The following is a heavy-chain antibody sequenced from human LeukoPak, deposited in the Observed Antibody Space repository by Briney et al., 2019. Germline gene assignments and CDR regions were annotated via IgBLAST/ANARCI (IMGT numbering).Heavy chain of an antibody. CDR2: IIPIFGTA. V-gene: IGHV1-69*06. Sequence: SVKVSCKASGGTFSSYAISWVRQAPGQGLEWMGGIIPIFGTANYAQKFQGRVTITADISTNTVYMELSSLRSEDTAVYFCAGIPVFGVVLHQEPVWGKGTTVTVSS. D-gene: IGHD3-3*01. CDR3: AGIPVFGVVLHQEPV. CDR1: GGTFSSYA. J-gene: IGHJ6*04.